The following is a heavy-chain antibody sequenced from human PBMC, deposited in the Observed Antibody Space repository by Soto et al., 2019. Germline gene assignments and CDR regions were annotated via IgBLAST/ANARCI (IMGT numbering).Heavy chain of an antibody. CDR2: IINDGSNT. V-gene: IGHV3-74*01. CDR1: GFTFISYW. D-gene: IGHD5-18*01. J-gene: IGHJ4*02. Sequence: EVQLVESGGGLVQPGGSLRLSCAASGFTFISYWMQWVRQAPGKGLVWVSGIINDGSNTHYADSVKGRFTISRDNARKTMYLQMNSLRVEDTAVYYCARAGYSYVYYFYYWGQGTLVTGSS. CDR3: ARAGYSYVYYFYY.